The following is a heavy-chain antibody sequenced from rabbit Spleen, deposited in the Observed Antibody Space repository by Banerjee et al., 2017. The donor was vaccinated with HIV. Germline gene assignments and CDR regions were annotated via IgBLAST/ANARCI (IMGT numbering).Heavy chain of an antibody. CDR3: ARATRLSDMMDL. V-gene: IGHV1S40*01. D-gene: IGHD1-1*01. Sequence: QSLEESGGDLVKPGASLTLTCKASGFDLNRYYYMCWVRQAPGKGLEWIACIWIGTGRTYYASWAKGRFRISRASSTTVTLEMTSLTAADTAIYFCARATRLSDMMDLWGPGTLVTVS. CDR2: IWIGTGRT. CDR1: GFDLNRYYY. J-gene: IGHJ4*01.